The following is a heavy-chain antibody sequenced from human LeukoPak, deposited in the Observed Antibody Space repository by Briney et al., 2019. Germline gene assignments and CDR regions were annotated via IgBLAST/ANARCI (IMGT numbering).Heavy chain of an antibody. Sequence: GGSLRLSCSASGFTFSSYAMHWVRQAPGKGLEYVSAISSNGGSTYYADSVKGRFTISRDNSKNSLYLQMNSLRAEDTAVYYCARGNPRGSSWADPWGQGTLVTVSS. D-gene: IGHD6-13*01. J-gene: IGHJ5*02. CDR2: ISSNGGST. CDR1: GFTFSSYA. V-gene: IGHV3-64*04. CDR3: ARGNPRGSSWADP.